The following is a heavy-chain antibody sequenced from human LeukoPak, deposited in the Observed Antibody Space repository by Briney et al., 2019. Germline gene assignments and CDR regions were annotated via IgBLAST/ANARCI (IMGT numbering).Heavy chain of an antibody. J-gene: IGHJ4*02. CDR2: INHSGYT. D-gene: IGHD4-17*01. V-gene: IGHV4-34*01. Sequence: SETLSLTCAVSGVSFNDYYWSWVRQTPGKGLEWIGEINHSGYTNDSPSLKSRVTISIDTSRKQFSLNLRSVTVADTGIYYCTRMTTGHDYWGQGTLVTASS. CDR1: GVSFNDYY. CDR3: TRMTTGHDY.